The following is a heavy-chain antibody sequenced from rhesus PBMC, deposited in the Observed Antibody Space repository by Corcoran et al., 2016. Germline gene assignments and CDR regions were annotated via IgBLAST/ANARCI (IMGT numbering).Heavy chain of an antibody. V-gene: IGHV1-180*01. CDR2: ISPYNGKH. CDR1: GYHFNSYY. CDR3: TREAITMVDIFDY. Sequence: QVQLVQSGAELKQPGASVKLSCKASGYHFNSYYIHWVRQAPGQGLEWIGLISPYNGKHAYAQNCQGRFTITTDTSTSTGYLELSSLRSEDTAVYYCTREAITMVDIFDYWGQGVLVTVSS. J-gene: IGHJ4*01. D-gene: IGHD3-28*01.